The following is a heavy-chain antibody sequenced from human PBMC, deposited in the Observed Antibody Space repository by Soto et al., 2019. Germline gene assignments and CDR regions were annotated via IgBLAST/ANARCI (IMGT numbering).Heavy chain of an antibody. J-gene: IGHJ4*02. CDR3: ARRAGSSSFRSIDY. Sequence: ESGGGVVQPGRSLRLSCAASGFTFSSYAMHWVRQAPGKGLEWVAVISYDGRNKYYADSVKGRFTISRDNSKNTPYLQMNSLRAEDTAVYYCARRAGSSSFRSIDYWGQGTLVTVSS. CDR1: GFTFSSYA. CDR2: ISYDGRNK. D-gene: IGHD6-6*01. V-gene: IGHV3-30*04.